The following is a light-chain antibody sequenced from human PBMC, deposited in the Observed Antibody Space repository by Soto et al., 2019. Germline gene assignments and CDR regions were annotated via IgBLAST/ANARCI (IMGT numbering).Light chain of an antibody. V-gene: IGKV3-20*01. CDR2: GVS. Sequence: ESVLTQSPGTLSLSPGERATLSCRASQSVSSNYFAWYQQKPGQAPRLLIYGVSTMATGIPDRFSASGSGTDFTLTISRLEHEDSAVYYCQQYGSSPTWTFGQGTKVEIK. CDR3: QQYGSSPTWT. J-gene: IGKJ1*01. CDR1: QSVSSNY.